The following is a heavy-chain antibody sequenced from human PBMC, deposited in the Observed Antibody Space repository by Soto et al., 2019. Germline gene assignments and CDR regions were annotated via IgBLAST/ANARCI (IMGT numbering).Heavy chain of an antibody. CDR2: IYYSGST. Sequence: SETLSLTCTVSGGSISSYYWSWIRQPPGKGLEWIGYIYYSGSTNYNPSLKSRVTISVDTSKNQFSLKLSSVTAADTAVYYCARSSGKNRARLDNWFDPWGQGTLVTVSS. CDR3: ARSSGKNRARLDNWFDP. V-gene: IGHV4-59*08. D-gene: IGHD1-26*01. J-gene: IGHJ5*02. CDR1: GGSISSYY.